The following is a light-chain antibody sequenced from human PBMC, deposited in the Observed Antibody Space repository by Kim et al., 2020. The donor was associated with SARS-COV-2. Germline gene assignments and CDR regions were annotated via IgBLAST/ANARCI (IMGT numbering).Light chain of an antibody. V-gene: IGLV2-14*03. CDR2: NVS. Sequence: PSISICTTRSISDFDLHNYIPWHQHHAAKALVYIVYNVSLRPSALSARFSGANSGYLATFTISGHQADDYADNYCSSYTAYTPVVFGGGTKLTVL. J-gene: IGLJ2*01. CDR3: SSYTAYTPVV. CDR1: ISDFDLHNY.